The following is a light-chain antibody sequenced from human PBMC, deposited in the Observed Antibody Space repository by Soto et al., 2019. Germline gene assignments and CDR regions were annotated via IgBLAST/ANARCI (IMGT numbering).Light chain of an antibody. V-gene: IGKV2-30*02. J-gene: IGKJ5*01. CDR3: MQGSHWPPIT. CDR1: QSLVHRDGNTY. Sequence: DVVVTQSPLSLPVTLGQAASISGRSSQSLVHRDGNTYLSWFRQRPGQSPRRLTYKVSNREAGVPDRFSGSGSGTDFTHKISRVEAEDVGLYYCMQGSHWPPITFGQGTRLEIK. CDR2: KVS.